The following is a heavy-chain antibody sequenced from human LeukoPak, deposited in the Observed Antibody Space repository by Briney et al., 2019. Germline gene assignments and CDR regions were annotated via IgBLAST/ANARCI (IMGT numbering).Heavy chain of an antibody. J-gene: IGHJ4*02. CDR1: GGTFSSYA. Sequence: SVKVSCKASGGTFSSYAISWVRQAPGQGLEWMGGIIPIFGIANYAQKSQGRVTITTDESTSTAYMELSSLRSEDTAVYYCARDNPGTASSGYLADLDYWGQGTLVTVSS. CDR2: IIPIFGIA. CDR3: ARDNPGTASSGYLADLDY. V-gene: IGHV1-69*05. D-gene: IGHD3-22*01.